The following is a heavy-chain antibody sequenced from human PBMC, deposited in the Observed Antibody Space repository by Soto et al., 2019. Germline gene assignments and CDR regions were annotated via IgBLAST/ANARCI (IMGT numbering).Heavy chain of an antibody. CDR1: GFTFSNAW. J-gene: IGHJ6*02. CDR2: IKSKTDGGTT. CDR3: TTYYDFWSGYNV. V-gene: IGHV3-15*07. Sequence: GGSLRLSCAASGFTFSNAWMNWVRQAPGKGLEWVGRIKSKTDGGTTDYAAPVKGRFTISRGDSKNTLYLQMNSLKTEDTAVYYCTTYYDFWSGYNVWGQGTTVTVSS. D-gene: IGHD3-3*01.